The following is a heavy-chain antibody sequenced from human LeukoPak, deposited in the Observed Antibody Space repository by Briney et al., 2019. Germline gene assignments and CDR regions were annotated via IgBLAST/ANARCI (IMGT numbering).Heavy chain of an antibody. D-gene: IGHD2-2*02. Sequence: AXVKVSCKASGYTFTSYGISWVRQAPGQGLEWMGWISAYNGNTNYAQKLQGRVTMTTDTSTSTAYMELRSLRSDDTAVYYCARDANDIVVVPAAIATDYWGQGTLVTVSS. J-gene: IGHJ4*02. V-gene: IGHV1-18*01. CDR3: ARDANDIVVVPAAIATDY. CDR2: ISAYNGNT. CDR1: GYTFTSYG.